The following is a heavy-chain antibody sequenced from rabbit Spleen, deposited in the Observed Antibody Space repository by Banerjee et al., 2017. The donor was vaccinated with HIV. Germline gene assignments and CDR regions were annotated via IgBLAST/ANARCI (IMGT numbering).Heavy chain of an antibody. Sequence: QEQLEESGGGLVKPEGSLTLTCKASGFTFSNYWICWVRQAPGKRLELIACIYTDTETTYYTTWAKGRFTISKTSSTTVTLQMTSLTAADTATYFCAGDLASVVGWNFGLWGPGTLVTVS. CDR1: GFTFSNYW. CDR3: AGDLASVVGWNFGL. V-gene: IGHV1S45*01. D-gene: IGHD3-1*01. CDR2: IYTDTETT. J-gene: IGHJ4*01.